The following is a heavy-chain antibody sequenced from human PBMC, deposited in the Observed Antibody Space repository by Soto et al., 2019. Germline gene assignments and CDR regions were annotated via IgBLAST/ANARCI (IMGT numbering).Heavy chain of an antibody. D-gene: IGHD3-22*01. J-gene: IGHJ3*02. Sequence: QVQLQESGPGLVKPSDTLSLTCAVSGYSISSSNWWGWIRQPPGKGLEWIGYIYYSGRTYYNPSLKSRVTMSVDTSKNQFPLKLSSVTAVDTAVYYCARRKSRADSSGLDAFDIWGQGTMVTVSS. CDR2: IYYSGRT. CDR1: GYSISSSNW. V-gene: IGHV4-28*01. CDR3: ARRKSRADSSGLDAFDI.